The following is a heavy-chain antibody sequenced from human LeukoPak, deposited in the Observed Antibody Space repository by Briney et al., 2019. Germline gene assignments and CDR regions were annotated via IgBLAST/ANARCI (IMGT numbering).Heavy chain of an antibody. CDR1: GFTFSSYG. V-gene: IGHV3-33*06. D-gene: IGHD2-2*01. CDR3: AKDGGVVPAALQPYFDY. CDR2: IWYDGSNK. Sequence: PGGFLRLSCAASGFTFSSYGMHWVRQAPGKGLEWVAVIWYDGSNKYYADSVKGRFTISRDNSKNTLYLQMNSLRAEDTAVYYCAKDGGVVPAALQPYFDYWGQGTLVTVSS. J-gene: IGHJ4*02.